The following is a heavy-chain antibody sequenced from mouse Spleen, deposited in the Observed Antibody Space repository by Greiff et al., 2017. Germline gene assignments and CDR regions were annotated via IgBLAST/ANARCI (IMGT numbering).Heavy chain of an antibody. CDR3: TREDYYGSRYFDY. J-gene: IGHJ2*01. Sequence: EVQRVESGGGLVKPGGSLKLSCAASGFTFSSYTMSWVRQTPEKRLEWVATISSGGSYTYYPDSVKGRFTISRDNAKNTLYLQMSSLKSEDTAMYYCTREDYYGSRYFDYWGQGTTLTVSS. V-gene: IGHV5-6-4*01. D-gene: IGHD1-1*01. CDR1: GFTFSSYT. CDR2: ISSGGSYT.